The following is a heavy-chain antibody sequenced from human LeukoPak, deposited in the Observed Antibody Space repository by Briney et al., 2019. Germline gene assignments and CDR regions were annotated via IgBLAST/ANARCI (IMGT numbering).Heavy chain of an antibody. J-gene: IGHJ5*02. V-gene: IGHV3-48*03. D-gene: IGHD4-11*01. Sequence: GRSLRLSYAPSGFVASSYEMKCVRHPPGKGLEWLPYISSSGSTIYYADSVKGRFTISRDNAKNSLYLQMNSLRAEDTAVYYCARNHYNNCDDRFDPWGQGTLVTVSS. CDR3: ARNHYNNCDDRFDP. CDR2: ISSSGSTI. CDR1: GFVASSYE.